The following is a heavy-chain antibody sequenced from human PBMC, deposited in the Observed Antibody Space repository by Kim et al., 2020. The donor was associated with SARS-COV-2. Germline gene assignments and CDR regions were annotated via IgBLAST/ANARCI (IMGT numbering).Heavy chain of an antibody. CDR3: ARHGSGSYCDY. V-gene: IGHV3-21*01. CDR2: I. J-gene: IGHJ4*02. Sequence: IYYADSVKGRFTISRDNAKNSLYLQMNSLRAEDTAVYYCARHGSGSYCDYWGQGTLVTVSS. D-gene: IGHD3-10*01.